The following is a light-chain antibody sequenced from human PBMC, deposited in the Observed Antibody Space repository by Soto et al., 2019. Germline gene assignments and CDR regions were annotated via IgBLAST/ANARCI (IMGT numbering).Light chain of an antibody. V-gene: IGKV3-15*01. CDR2: GAS. J-gene: IGKJ5*01. Sequence: EIVLTQSPATLSLSPGERATLSCRASQSIGLAIAWYQHKPGQVPRLLIYGASTRATGVPGRFSGSGSGTEFALTINSLQSEDFAVYYCQQYQKWPITFGQGTQREIK. CDR1: QSIGLA. CDR3: QQYQKWPIT.